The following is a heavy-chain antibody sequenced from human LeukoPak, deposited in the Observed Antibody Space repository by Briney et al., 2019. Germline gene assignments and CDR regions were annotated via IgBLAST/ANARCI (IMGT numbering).Heavy chain of an antibody. CDR2: ISSSSSYI. V-gene: IGHV3-21*01. J-gene: IGHJ3*02. D-gene: IGHD3-9*01. CDR3: ARGGNYDILTGPVAFDI. Sequence: GGSLRLSCAASGFTFSGYSMNWVRQAPGKGLEWVSSISSSSSYIYYADSVKGRFTISRDNAKNSLYLQMNSLRAEDTAVYYCARGGNYDILTGPVAFDIWGQGTMVTVSS. CDR1: GFTFSGYS.